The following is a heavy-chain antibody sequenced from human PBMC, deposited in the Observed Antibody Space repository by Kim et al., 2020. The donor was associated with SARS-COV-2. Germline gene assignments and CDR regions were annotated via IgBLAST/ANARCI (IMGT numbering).Heavy chain of an antibody. CDR2: ISYDGSNK. J-gene: IGHJ3*02. Sequence: GGSLRLSCAASGFTFSSYGMHCVRQAPGKGLEWVAVISYDGSNKYYADSVKGRFTISRDNSKNTLYLQMNSLRAEDTAVYYCAREIMGADIVVVPAADDAFDIWGQGTMVTVSS. CDR1: GFTFSSYG. V-gene: IGHV3-33*05. CDR3: AREIMGADIVVVPAADDAFDI. D-gene: IGHD2-2*01.